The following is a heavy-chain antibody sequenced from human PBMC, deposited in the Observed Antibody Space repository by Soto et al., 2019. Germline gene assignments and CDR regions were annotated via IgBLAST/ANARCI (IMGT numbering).Heavy chain of an antibody. V-gene: IGHV1-18*01. J-gene: IGHJ4*02. CDR1: GYTFINYG. Sequence: QVQLVQSGGEVKRPGASVRVSCKASGYTFINYGISWVRQAPGQGLEWMGWISAYNGHTDYAQKFQGRVTMTTNTSTNTVSMELRSLRFDDRAVYYCARGGTWGARDFDYWGQGTLITVSS. D-gene: IGHD3-16*01. CDR2: ISAYNGHT. CDR3: ARGGTWGARDFDY.